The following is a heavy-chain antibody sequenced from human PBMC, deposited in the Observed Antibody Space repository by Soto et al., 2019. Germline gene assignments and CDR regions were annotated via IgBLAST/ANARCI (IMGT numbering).Heavy chain of an antibody. D-gene: IGHD5-12*01. CDR2: TYYSGTT. CDR3: AREVEDSGHDY. V-gene: IGHV4-31*03. Sequence: QVQLQESGPGLVKPSQTLSLTCTFSGGSVSSGTYYWSWIRQHPGKGLEWMGYTYYSGTTYSNPSLKSRITISADTSKNLFALKLRSVTAADTAMYYCAREVEDSGHDYWGQGTLVTVSS. CDR1: GGSVSSGTYY. J-gene: IGHJ4*02.